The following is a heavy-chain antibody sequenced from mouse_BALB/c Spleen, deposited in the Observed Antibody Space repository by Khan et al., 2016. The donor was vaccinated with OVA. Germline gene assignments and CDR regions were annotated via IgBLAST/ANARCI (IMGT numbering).Heavy chain of an antibody. CDR2: IRLKSDDYVT. Sequence: EVELVESGGGLVQPGGSMKLSCVASGFTFSNYWMNWVRQSPEKGLEWVAEIRLKSDDYVTHYAESVKGRFTISRDDSKSSVYLQMNNLRDEDTDIYYCWTRQWGQGTTLTVSS. CDR3: WTRQ. V-gene: IGHV6-6*02. CDR1: GFTFSNYW. D-gene: IGHD3-3*01. J-gene: IGHJ2*01.